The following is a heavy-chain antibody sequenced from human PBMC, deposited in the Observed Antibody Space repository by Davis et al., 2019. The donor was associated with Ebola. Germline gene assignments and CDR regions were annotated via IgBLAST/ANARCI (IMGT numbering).Heavy chain of an antibody. CDR1: GYTFTGYY. D-gene: IGHD3-10*01. CDR3: ARDAPPPGIGEDY. Sequence: ASVNVSCKASGYTFTGYYMHWVRQAPGQGLEWMGWINPNSGGTNYAQKFQGRVTMTRDTSISTAYMELSRLRSDDTAVYYCARDAPPPGIGEDYWGQGTLVTVSS. V-gene: IGHV1-2*02. J-gene: IGHJ4*02. CDR2: INPNSGGT.